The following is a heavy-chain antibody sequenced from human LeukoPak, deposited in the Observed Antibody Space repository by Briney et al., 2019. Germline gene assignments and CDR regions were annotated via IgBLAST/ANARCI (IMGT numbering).Heavy chain of an antibody. Sequence: SETLSLTCTVSGYSISSGYYWGWIRQPPGKGLEWIGSIYHSGSTYYNPSLKSRVTISVDTSKNQFSLKLSSVTAADTAVYYCARGQGFWSGYYKNWGRGTLVTVSS. J-gene: IGHJ4*02. V-gene: IGHV4-38-2*02. CDR1: GYSISSGYY. CDR2: IYHSGST. CDR3: ARGQGFWSGYYKN. D-gene: IGHD3-3*01.